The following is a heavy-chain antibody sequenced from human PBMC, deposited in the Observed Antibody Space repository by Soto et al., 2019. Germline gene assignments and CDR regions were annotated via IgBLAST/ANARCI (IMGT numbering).Heavy chain of an antibody. CDR1: GYSFTDYG. V-gene: IGHV1-18*04. D-gene: IGHD3-3*01. J-gene: IGHJ4*02. CDR2: ISAYSGNT. CDR3: ARAATTFGVVTKIDF. Sequence: QVNLVQSGPEVTKPGASVRVSCRASGYSFTDYGVSWVRQAPGQGLEWMGWISAYSGNTHYAQKFQDRVTMTTDASTTTAYMELRSLTSDETAVYYCARAATTFGVVTKIDFWGQGALVTVSS.